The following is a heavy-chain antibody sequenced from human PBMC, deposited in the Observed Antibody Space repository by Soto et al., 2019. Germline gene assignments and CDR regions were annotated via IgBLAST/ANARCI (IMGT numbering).Heavy chain of an antibody. CDR1: GGSFSGYY. Sequence: QVQLQQWGAGLLKPSETLSLTCAVYGGSFSGYYWSWIRQPPGKGLEWIGEVNHRGSTNYNPSLKSRVTISVDTSKNQISVKLNSVTAADTAVYYCARAGDSSGYADYWGQGTLVTVSS. V-gene: IGHV4-34*01. CDR3: ARAGDSSGYADY. J-gene: IGHJ4*02. CDR2: VNHRGST. D-gene: IGHD3-22*01.